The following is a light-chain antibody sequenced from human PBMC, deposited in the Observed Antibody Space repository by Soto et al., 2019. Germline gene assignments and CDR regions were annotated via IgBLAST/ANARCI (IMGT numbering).Light chain of an antibody. CDR1: QNINNY. V-gene: IGKV1-39*01. CDR3: QQSYSTPIT. CDR2: AAS. J-gene: IGKJ5*01. Sequence: DIQMTQSPSSLSASVGGRVTITCRASQNINNYLNWYQHKPGKAPKLLIYAASSLQSGVPSRFSGSGSGTDFTLTISSLQPEDFATYYCQQSYSTPITFGQGTRLEIK.